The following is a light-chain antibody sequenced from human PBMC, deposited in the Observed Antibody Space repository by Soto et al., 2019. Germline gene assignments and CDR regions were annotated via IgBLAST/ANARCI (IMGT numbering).Light chain of an antibody. CDR2: DAS. V-gene: IGKV1-5*01. CDR3: QQYNSYSEA. Sequence: EIQMTQSPSTLSASLGDRVTITCRASQSISSGLAWYQQKPGKAPKVLIYDASSLQSGVPSRFSGSGSGTEFTLTISSLQPEDFAIYYCQQYNSYSEAFGQGTKVDIK. J-gene: IGKJ1*01. CDR1: QSISSG.